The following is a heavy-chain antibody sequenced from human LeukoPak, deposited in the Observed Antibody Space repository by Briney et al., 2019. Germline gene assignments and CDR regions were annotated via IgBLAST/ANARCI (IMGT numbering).Heavy chain of an antibody. CDR3: ARYSYYYDSSGYPKFDY. CDR2: ISSSSSTI. J-gene: IGHJ4*02. V-gene: IGHV3-48*01. Sequence: PGGSLRLSCAASGFTFSSYSMNWVRQAPGKGLEWVSYISSSSSTIYYADSVKGRFTISRDNAKNSLYLQMNSLRAEDTAVYYCARYSYYYDSSGYPKFDYWGQGTLVTVSS. CDR1: GFTFSSYS. D-gene: IGHD3-22*01.